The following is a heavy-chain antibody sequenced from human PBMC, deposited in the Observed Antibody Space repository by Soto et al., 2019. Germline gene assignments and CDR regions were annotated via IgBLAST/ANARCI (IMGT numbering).Heavy chain of an antibody. CDR2: IDPSAGST. CDR1: GYTLTSFY. D-gene: IGHD1-1*01. V-gene: IGHV1-46*01. CDR3: ARSPRPTGTTLYYFDS. J-gene: IGHJ4*02. Sequence: ASVKVSCKASGYTLTSFYMHWMRQAPGHGLEWMGVIDPSAGSTTYAQKFKGRVRMTRDTFTSTVFMELSSLGSEDTAVYYCARSPRPTGTTLYYFDSWGQRTLVTVSS.